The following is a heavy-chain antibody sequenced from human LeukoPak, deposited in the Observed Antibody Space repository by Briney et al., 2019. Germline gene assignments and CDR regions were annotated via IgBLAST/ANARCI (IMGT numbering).Heavy chain of an antibody. CDR3: ARYGMATIQFFDY. D-gene: IGHD5-24*01. J-gene: IGHJ4*02. Sequence: PSETLSLTCTVSGGSISAYYWSWIRQPPGKELEWIGYISYSGSTKYNPSLKSRVTISVDTSKNQFSLKLSSVTAADTAVYYCARYGMATIQFFDYWGQGTLFTVSS. CDR2: ISYSGST. CDR1: GGSISAYY. V-gene: IGHV4-59*01.